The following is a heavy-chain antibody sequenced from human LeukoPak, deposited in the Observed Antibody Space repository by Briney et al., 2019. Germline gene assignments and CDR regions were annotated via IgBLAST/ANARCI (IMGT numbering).Heavy chain of an antibody. Sequence: GGSLRLSCVGSGYTFSDFEMNWVRQAPGKGLEWVAYISGRDSTIYYLDSVRGRFTISRDNAWNSLYLQMNNLRPEDTGIYYCAKSGKILEYWGQGARVIVSS. CDR1: GYTFSDFE. CDR2: ISGRDSTI. CDR3: AKSGKILEY. V-gene: IGHV3-48*03. D-gene: IGHD4-23*01. J-gene: IGHJ4*02.